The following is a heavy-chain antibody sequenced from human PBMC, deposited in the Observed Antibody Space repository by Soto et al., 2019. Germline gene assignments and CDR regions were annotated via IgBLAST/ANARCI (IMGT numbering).Heavy chain of an antibody. J-gene: IGHJ4*02. CDR3: ARSGITGTYVD. V-gene: IGHV3-21*01. D-gene: IGHD1-7*01. CDR1: GFTFSSYS. CDR2: ISSSSSYI. Sequence: EVQLVESGGGLVKPGGSLRLSCAASGFTFSSYSMNWVRQAPGKGLEWVSSISSSSSYIYYADSVKGRVTISRDNAKNSLYLQMNSLRAEDTAVYYCARSGITGTYVDWGQGTLVTVSS.